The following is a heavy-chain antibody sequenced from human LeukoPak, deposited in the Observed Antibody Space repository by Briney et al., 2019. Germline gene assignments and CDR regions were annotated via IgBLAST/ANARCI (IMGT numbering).Heavy chain of an antibody. V-gene: IGHV1-69*04. CDR1: GGTFSSYA. J-gene: IGHJ4*02. D-gene: IGHD6-19*01. CDR3: ARAPIAVAGTGGFDY. CDR2: IIPILGIA. Sequence: SVKVSCKASGGTFSSYAISWVRQAPGQGLEWMGRIIPILGIANYAQKFQGRVTITADKSTSTAYMELSSLRSEDTAVNYCARAPIAVAGTGGFDYWGRGTLVTVSS.